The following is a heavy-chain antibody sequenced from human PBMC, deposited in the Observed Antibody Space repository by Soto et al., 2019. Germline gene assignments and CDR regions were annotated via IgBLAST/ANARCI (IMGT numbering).Heavy chain of an antibody. V-gene: IGHV3-23*01. Sequence: PGGSLRLSCAASGFSFVNYAMNWVRQAPGKGLEWVSGLSGSSTSTYYADSVKGRFTISRDNSRDTLFLQMNSLTADDTAVYYCAKATTNGGWFNPFDSWGQGALVTAPQ. D-gene: IGHD6-19*01. CDR2: LSGSSTST. J-gene: IGHJ4*02. CDR1: GFSFVNYA. CDR3: AKATTNGGWFNPFDS.